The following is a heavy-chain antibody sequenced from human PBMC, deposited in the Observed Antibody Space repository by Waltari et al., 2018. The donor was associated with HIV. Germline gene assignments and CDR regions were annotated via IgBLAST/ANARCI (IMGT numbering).Heavy chain of an antibody. CDR1: GFTVSSNY. CDR2: VYSGGSR. Sequence: EVQLVESGGGLIETGGSLRLSCAASGFTVSSNYMSWVRQAPGKGLGWVAVVYSGGSRYYADSVKCRFTIARDNSKNTVSLHRNSRRAEDTAVYYCARDPRSSGYYGVDVWGQGTAVTVSS. J-gene: IGHJ6*02. D-gene: IGHD1-26*01. CDR3: ARDPRSSGYYGVDV. V-gene: IGHV3-53*01.